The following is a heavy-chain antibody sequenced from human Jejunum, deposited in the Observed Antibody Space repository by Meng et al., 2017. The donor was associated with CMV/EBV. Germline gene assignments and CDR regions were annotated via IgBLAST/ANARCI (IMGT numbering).Heavy chain of an antibody. D-gene: IGHD1-26*01. CDR1: EYTFTDYS. CDR3: AKDGGSFLDYYFDY. J-gene: IGHJ4*02. CDR2: INPDTGDT. Sequence: EYTFTDYSLQWVRQAPGQGLEWMGWINPDTGDTNYAQKFQGRVTMTRDTSTNTAYMELTRLRSDDTALYYCAKDGGSFLDYYFDYWGQGTRVTVSS. V-gene: IGHV1-2*02.